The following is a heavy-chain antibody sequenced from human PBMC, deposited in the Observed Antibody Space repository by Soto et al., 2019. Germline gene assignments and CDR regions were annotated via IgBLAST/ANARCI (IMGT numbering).Heavy chain of an antibody. J-gene: IGHJ4*02. CDR3: ARDQHSYGFFDY. V-gene: IGHV1-18*04. CDR2: ISADNGNT. CDR1: GYTFTSYG. D-gene: IGHD5-18*01. Sequence: ASVKVSCKASGYTFTSYGISWVRQAPGQGLEWMGWISADNGNTNYAQKLRGRVTMTTDTSTTTAYLELRSLRSDDTAVYYCARDQHSYGFFDYWGQGTLFTVSS.